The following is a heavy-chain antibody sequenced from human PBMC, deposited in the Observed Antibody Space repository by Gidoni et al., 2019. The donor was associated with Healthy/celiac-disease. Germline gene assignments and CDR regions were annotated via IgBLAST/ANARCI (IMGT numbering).Heavy chain of an antibody. J-gene: IGHJ4*02. D-gene: IGHD1-26*01. CDR3: ARLIMGSTGPSYFDN. CDR2: FYHSGST. CDR1: GASFSGYY. V-gene: IGHV4-34*01. Sequence: QVQLQQWCAGLLKPSETLSLTCPVDGASFSGYYWSWIRQPPGKGLEWIGEFYHSGSTNYNPSLKSRVTISVDTSRKQFSLKLSSVTAADTALYYCARLIMGSTGPSYFDNWGQGTLVTVSS.